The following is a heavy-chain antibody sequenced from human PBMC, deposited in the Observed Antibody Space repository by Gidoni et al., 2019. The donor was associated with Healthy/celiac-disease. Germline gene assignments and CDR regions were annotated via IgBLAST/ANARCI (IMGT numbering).Heavy chain of an antibody. V-gene: IGHV2-5*01. Sequence: QITLKESGPTLVKPTQTLTLTCTFSGFSLSPSGVAVGWIRQPPGKALAWLALIYWNDDKRYSPSLKSRLTITKDTSKNQVVLTMTNMDPVDTATYYCAHRRYNWNFQMGYYYYGMDVWGQGTTVTVSS. J-gene: IGHJ6*02. CDR1: GFSLSPSGVA. D-gene: IGHD1-7*01. CDR3: AHRRYNWNFQMGYYYYGMDV. CDR2: IYWNDDK.